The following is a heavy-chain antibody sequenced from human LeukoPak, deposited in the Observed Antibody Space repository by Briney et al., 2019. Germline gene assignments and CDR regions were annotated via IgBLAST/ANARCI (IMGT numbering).Heavy chain of an antibody. J-gene: IGHJ4*02. CDR2: IYTSGST. CDR1: GGSISSGSYY. V-gene: IGHV4-61*02. Sequence: SETLSLTCTVSGGSISSGSYYWSWIRQPAGKGLEWIGRIYTSGSTNYNPSLKSRVTISVDTSKNQFSLKLSSVTAADTAVYYCARSAGGNGSPVDYWGQGTLVTVSS. CDR3: ARSAGGNGSPVDY. D-gene: IGHD1-26*01.